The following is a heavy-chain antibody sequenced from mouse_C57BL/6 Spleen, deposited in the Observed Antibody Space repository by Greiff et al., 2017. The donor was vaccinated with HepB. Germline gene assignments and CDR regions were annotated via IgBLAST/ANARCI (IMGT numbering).Heavy chain of an antibody. CDR3: TPLITTLDAWFAY. CDR1: GFNIKDYY. CDR2: IDPEDGDT. V-gene: IGHV14-1*01. J-gene: IGHJ3*01. Sequence: EVHLVESGAELVRPGASVKLSCTASGFNIKDYYMHWVKQRPEQGLEWIGRIDPEDGDTEYAPKFQGKATMTADTSSNTAYLQLSSLTSEETAVYYCTPLITTLDAWFAYWGQGTLVTVSA. D-gene: IGHD1-1*01.